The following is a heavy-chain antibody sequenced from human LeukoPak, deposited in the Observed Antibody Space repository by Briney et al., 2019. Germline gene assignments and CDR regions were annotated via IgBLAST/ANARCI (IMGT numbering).Heavy chain of an antibody. CDR3: ASEMATNREGAFDI. CDR1: GGTFSSYA. Sequence: SVKVSCKASGGTFSSYAISWVRQAPGQGLEWMGGIIPIFGTANYAQKFQGRVTITADESTSTAYMELSSLRSEDTAVYYCASEMATNREGAFDIWGQGTMVTVSS. D-gene: IGHD5-24*01. J-gene: IGHJ3*02. V-gene: IGHV1-69*13. CDR2: IIPIFGTA.